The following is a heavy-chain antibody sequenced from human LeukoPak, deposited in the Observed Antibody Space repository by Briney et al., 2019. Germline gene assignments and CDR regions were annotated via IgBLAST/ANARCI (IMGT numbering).Heavy chain of an antibody. Sequence: GGSLRLSCAASGFTFRNYWMHWVRQSPGKGLVWVSRIDSDGSTTTYADSVKGRFTISRDNAKNTLYLQMNSLRAEDTAVYYCARKNGLDYWGQGTLVTVSS. J-gene: IGHJ4*02. CDR1: GFTFRNYW. CDR3: ARKNGLDY. V-gene: IGHV3-74*01. CDR2: IDSDGSTT.